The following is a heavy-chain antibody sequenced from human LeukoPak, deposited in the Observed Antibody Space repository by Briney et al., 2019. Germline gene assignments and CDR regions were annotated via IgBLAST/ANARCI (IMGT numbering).Heavy chain of an antibody. D-gene: IGHD2-2*01. CDR2: IWYDGSNK. V-gene: IGHV3-33*01. J-gene: IGHJ4*02. Sequence: GRSLRLSCAASGFTFSSYGMHWVRQAPGKGLEWEAVIWYDGSNKYYADSVKGRFTISRDNSKNTLYLQMNSLRAEDTAVYYCARGPLHCSSTSCRGDYFDYWGQGTLVTVSS. CDR3: ARGPLHCSSTSCRGDYFDY. CDR1: GFTFSSYG.